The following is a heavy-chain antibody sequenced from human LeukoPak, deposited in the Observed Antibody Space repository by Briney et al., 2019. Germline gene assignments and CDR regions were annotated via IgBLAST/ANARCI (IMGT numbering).Heavy chain of an antibody. Sequence: PGGSLRLSCAASGFTFSSYGMHWVRQAPGKGLEWVAVISYDGSNKYHADSVKGRFTISRDNSKNTLYLQMNSLRAEDTAVYYCAKVGRASVHYYGMDVWGQGTTVTVSS. V-gene: IGHV3-30*18. CDR1: GFTFSSYG. D-gene: IGHD5/OR15-5a*01. CDR2: ISYDGSNK. CDR3: AKVGRASVHYYGMDV. J-gene: IGHJ6*02.